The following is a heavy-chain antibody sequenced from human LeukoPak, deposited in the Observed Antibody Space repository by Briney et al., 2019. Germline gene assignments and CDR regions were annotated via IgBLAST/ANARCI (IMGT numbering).Heavy chain of an antibody. CDR2: INPSGGST. D-gene: IGHD2-15*01. J-gene: IGHJ6*02. V-gene: IGHV1-46*01. CDR1: GYTFTSYY. Sequence: ASVKVSCKASGYTFTSYYMHSVRQAPGQGLEWMGIINPSGGSTSYAQKFQGRVTMTRDTSTSTVYMELSSLRSEDTAVYYCARWGVVAANDYYYGMGVWGQGTTVTVSS. CDR3: ARWGVVAANDYYYGMGV.